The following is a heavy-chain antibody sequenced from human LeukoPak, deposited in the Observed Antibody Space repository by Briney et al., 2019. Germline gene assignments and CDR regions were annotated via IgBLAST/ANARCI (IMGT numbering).Heavy chain of an antibody. J-gene: IGHJ4*02. CDR3: ARDPSWEILSYFDY. CDR1: GFTFRNYY. CDR2: ISASGDTI. V-gene: IGHV3-11*04. D-gene: IGHD1-26*01. Sequence: GGSLRLSCAASGFTFRNYYMTWIRQAPGKGLEWVSYISASGDTIYYGDSVRGRFTISRDNAKNSLYLDMNTLKAEDTAVYYCARDPSWEILSYFDYWGQGTLATVSS.